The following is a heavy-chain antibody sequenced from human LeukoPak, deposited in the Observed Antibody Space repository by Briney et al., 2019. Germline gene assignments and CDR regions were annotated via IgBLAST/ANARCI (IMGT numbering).Heavy chain of an antibody. J-gene: IGHJ6*02. V-gene: IGHV4-34*01. CDR3: ARGRHYYGMDV. Sequence: SETLSLTCTVSGGSISSYYWSWIRQPPGKGLEWIGEINHSGSTNYNPSLKSRVTISVDTSKNQFSLKLSSVTAADTAVYYCARGRHYYGMDVWGQGTTVTVSS. D-gene: IGHD1-1*01. CDR1: GGSISSYY. CDR2: INHSGST.